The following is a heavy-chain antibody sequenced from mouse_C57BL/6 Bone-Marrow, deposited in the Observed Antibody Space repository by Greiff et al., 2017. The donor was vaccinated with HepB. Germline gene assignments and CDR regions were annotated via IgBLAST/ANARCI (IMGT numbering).Heavy chain of an antibody. CDR2: ISSGGDYI. CDR3: TSDRGYSNYEAY. V-gene: IGHV5-9-1*02. D-gene: IGHD2-5*01. CDR1: GFTFSSYA. Sequence: EVKVVESGEGLVKPGGSLKLSCAASGFTFSSYAMSWVRQTPEKRLEWVAYISSGGDYIYYADTVKGRFTISRDNARNTLYLQMSSLKSEDTAMYYCTSDRGYSNYEAYWGQGTLVTVSA. J-gene: IGHJ3*01.